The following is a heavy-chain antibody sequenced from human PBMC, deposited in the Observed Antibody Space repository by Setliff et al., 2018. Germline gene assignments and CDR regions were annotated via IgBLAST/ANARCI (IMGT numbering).Heavy chain of an antibody. CDR1: GGSISSSSYY. V-gene: IGHV4-39*01. CDR3: ARHLYSSGWYFDY. CDR2: IYYSGST. Sequence: SCTVSGGSISSSSYYWGWIRQPPGKGLEWIGSIYYSGSTYYNPSLKSRVTISVDTSKNQFSLRLSSVTAADTAVYYCARHLYSSGWYFDYWGQGTLVTVSS. J-gene: IGHJ4*02. D-gene: IGHD6-19*01.